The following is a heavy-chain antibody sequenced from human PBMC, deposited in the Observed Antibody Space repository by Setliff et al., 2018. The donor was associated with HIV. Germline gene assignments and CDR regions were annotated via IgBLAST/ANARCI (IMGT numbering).Heavy chain of an antibody. V-gene: IGHV3-15*01. CDR3: TTGTRLVD. CDR1: GFTFTNAW. D-gene: IGHD2-21*01. J-gene: IGHJ4*02. CDR2: IKSKTDGETE. Sequence: PGGSLRLSCAASGFTFTNAWMSWVRQAPGKGLEWVGRIKSKTDGETEDYAAPVKGRFTISRDDSKNTLYLQMNGLKTEDTAVYYCTTGTRLVDWGQGALVTVSS.